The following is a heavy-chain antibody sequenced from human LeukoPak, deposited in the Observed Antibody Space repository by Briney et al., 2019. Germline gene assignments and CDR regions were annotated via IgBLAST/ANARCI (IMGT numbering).Heavy chain of an antibody. CDR3: ARLEYSSSWYVSY. V-gene: IGHV4-4*07. CDR2: IYTSGST. CDR1: GGSISSYY. Sequence: SETLSLTCTVSGGSISSYYWSWIRQPAGKGLEWIGRIYTSGSTNYNPSLKSRVTISVDTSKNQFSLKLSSVTAADTAVYYCARLEYSSSWYVSYWGQGTLVTVSS. D-gene: IGHD6-13*01. J-gene: IGHJ4*02.